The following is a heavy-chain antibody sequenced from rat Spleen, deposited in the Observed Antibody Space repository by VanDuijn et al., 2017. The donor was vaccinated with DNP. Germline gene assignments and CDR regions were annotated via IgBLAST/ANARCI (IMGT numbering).Heavy chain of an antibody. Sequence: EVQLVESGGGLVQPGRSLKLSCAASGFTFSHYYMAWVRQAPTKGLEWVAYISSGDGTTYYRDSVKGRFTISRDNAKSTLYLQMDSLRSEDTATYYCARHRTIMPYYYAMDAWGQGASVTVSS. CDR1: GFTFSHYY. V-gene: IGHV5-25*01. J-gene: IGHJ4*01. D-gene: IGHD1-12*01. CDR3: ARHRTIMPYYYAMDA. CDR2: ISSGDGTT.